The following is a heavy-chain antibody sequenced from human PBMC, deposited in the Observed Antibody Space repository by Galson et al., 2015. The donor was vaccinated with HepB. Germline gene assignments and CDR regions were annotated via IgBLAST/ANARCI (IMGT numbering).Heavy chain of an antibody. J-gene: IGHJ6*02. Sequence: SLRLSCAASGFTFSSYGMHWVRQAPGKGLEWVAVISYDGSNKYYADSVKGRFTISRDNSKNTLYLQMNSLRAEDTAVYYCAKDRNRMATIYYYYGMDVWGQGTTVTVSS. CDR1: GFTFSSYG. CDR3: AKDRNRMATIYYYYGMDV. V-gene: IGHV3-30*18. CDR2: ISYDGSNK. D-gene: IGHD5-24*01.